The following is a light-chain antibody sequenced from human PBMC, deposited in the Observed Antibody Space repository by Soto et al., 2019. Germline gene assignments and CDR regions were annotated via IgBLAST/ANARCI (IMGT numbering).Light chain of an antibody. CDR1: SSDVGGYNY. J-gene: IGLJ1*01. CDR3: SSYTSTSTPCG. CDR2: EVS. Sequence: QSVLTQPASVSGSPGQSITISCTGTSSDVGGYNYVSWYQLHPGKAPKLIIYEVSHRPSGASNHFSGYKSGNTASLTISGLQAEDVADYYCSSYTSTSTPCGFGTGTKLTVL. V-gene: IGLV2-14*01.